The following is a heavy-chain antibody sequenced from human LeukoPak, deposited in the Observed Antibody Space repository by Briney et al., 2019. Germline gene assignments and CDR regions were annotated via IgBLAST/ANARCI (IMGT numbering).Heavy chain of an antibody. J-gene: IGHJ4*02. D-gene: IGHD1-1*01. V-gene: IGHV3-13*04. CDR1: GFTVSDYD. Sequence: PGGSLRLSCAASGFTVSDYDMHWVSQAAGKGLEWVSAIGTAGDTYYTGSVKGSFTISREQTNNSSYLQINSLRAGETAVYYCARVAKERVGGVYYFDYWGQGTLVTVSS. CDR2: IGTAGDT. CDR3: ARVAKERVGGVYYFDY.